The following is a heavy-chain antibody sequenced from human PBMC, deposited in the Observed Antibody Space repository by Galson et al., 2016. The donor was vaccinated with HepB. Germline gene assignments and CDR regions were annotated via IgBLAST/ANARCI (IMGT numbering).Heavy chain of an antibody. CDR3: ARDADFGVAYGMDV. CDR2: ISGRYIP. CDR1: GFIASNNH. V-gene: IGHV3-53*01. Sequence: SLRLSCAASGFIASNNHMTWVRQGPGKGLECVSLISGRYIPFYAYSVKGRFTISRDNSKNTVFLQMNSLRVEDTAVYYCARDADFGVAYGMDVWGQGTTVTVSS. D-gene: IGHD3-3*01. J-gene: IGHJ6*02.